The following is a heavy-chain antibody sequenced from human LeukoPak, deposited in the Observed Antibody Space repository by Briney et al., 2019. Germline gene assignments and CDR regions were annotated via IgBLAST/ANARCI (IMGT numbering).Heavy chain of an antibody. CDR2: ISYDGSNK. V-gene: IGHV3-30*18. CDR1: GFTFSSYG. J-gene: IGHJ3*02. Sequence: PGRSLSLSCAASGFTFSSYGMHWVRQAPGKGLEWVAVISYDGSNKYYADSVKGRFTISRDNSKNTLYLQMSSLRAEDTALYYGAKPYYYILTGYYYADAFDIWSQGTMVTISS. D-gene: IGHD3-9*01. CDR3: AKPYYYILTGYYYADAFDI.